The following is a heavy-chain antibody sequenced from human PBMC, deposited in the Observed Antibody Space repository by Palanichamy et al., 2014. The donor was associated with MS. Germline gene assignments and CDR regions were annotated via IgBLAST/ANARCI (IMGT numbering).Heavy chain of an antibody. CDR1: VAPSAVVVTT. CDR3: ARGVSIVGATVWIY. D-gene: IGHD1-26*01. CDR2: IYYSGST. Sequence: VQLQESGPGLVKPSGDPVPSPALSLVAPSAVVVTTGAGSGSPHGKGLEWIGYIYYSGSTNYNPSLKSRVTISVDTSKNQFSLKLSSVTAADTAVYYCARGVSIVGATVWIYWGQGTLVTVSS. J-gene: IGHJ4*02. V-gene: IGHV4-61*01.